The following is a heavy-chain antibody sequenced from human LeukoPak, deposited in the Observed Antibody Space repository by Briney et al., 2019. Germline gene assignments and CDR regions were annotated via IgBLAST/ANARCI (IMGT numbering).Heavy chain of an antibody. J-gene: IGHJ6*03. D-gene: IGHD3-3*01. CDR3: ARNGVTYYYYYYMDV. V-gene: IGHV4-59*01. Sequence: SETLSLTCTVPGGSISSYYWSWNRQPPGKGLEWIGYIYYSGSTNYNPSPKSRVTISVDTSKNQFSLKLSSVTAADTAVYYCARNGVTYYYYYYMDVWGKGTTVTVSS. CDR2: IYYSGST. CDR1: GGSISSYY.